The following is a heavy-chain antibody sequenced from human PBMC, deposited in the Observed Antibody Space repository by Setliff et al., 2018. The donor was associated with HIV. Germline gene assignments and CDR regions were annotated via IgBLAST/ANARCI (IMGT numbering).Heavy chain of an antibody. D-gene: IGHD3-10*01. V-gene: IGHV4-39*01. CDR2: IYYSGST. J-gene: IGHJ4*01. CDR1: NGSISRSSYY. Sequence: SETLSLTCAVSNGSISRSSYYWGWIRQPPGKGPEWVGSIYYSGSTYYSPSLKSRVTISVDTSKRQFFLHLTSVTAADTAVYFCASTDNTGYKIDYGGQGALVTVSA. CDR3: ASTDNTGYKIDY.